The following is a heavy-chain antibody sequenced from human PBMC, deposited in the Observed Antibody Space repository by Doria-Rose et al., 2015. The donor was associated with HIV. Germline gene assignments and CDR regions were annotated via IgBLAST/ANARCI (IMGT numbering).Heavy chain of an antibody. CDR2: MSSTSAYI. CDR1: GFTFSSHR. Sequence: VQLVQSGGGLVRPGGSLRLSCATSGFTFSSHRINWVRQAPGKGLEWVSSMSSTSAYIDYADSVRGRFTISRDNARNSLYLQMDSLRAEDTAIYYCATGVTLDYWGQGTLVTVSS. CDR3: ATGVTLDY. D-gene: IGHD3-10*01. J-gene: IGHJ4*02. V-gene: IGHV3-21*01.